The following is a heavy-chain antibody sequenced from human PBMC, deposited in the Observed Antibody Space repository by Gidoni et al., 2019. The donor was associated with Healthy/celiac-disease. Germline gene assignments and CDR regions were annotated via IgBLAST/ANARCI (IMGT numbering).Heavy chain of an antibody. V-gene: IGHV4-34*01. Sequence: QVQLQQWGAGLLQPSQTMSLPCAVSGGSFSGYNWSWIRQPPGKGLEWIGEINHSGSTNYNPSLKSRVTILVDTSKNQFSLKLSSVTAADTAVYYCARGLLSYGDFREIWGQGTMVTVSS. CDR1: GGSFSGYN. CDR2: INHSGST. CDR3: ARGLLSYGDFREI. J-gene: IGHJ3*02. D-gene: IGHD4-17*01.